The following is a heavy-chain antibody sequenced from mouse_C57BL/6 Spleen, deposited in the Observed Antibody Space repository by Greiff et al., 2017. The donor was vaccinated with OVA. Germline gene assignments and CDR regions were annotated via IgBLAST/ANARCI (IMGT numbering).Heavy chain of an antibody. V-gene: IGHV14-1*01. CDR1: GFNIKDYY. D-gene: IGHD2-4*01. CDR2: IDPEDGDT. Sequence: VQLKQSGAELVRPGASVKLSCTASGFNIKDYYMHWVKQRPEQGLEWIGRIDPEDGDTEYAPKFQGKATMTADTSSNTAYLQLSSLTSEDTAVYYCTTSFYYDYDAYYFDYWGQGTTLTVSS. CDR3: TTSFYYDYDAYYFDY. J-gene: IGHJ2*01.